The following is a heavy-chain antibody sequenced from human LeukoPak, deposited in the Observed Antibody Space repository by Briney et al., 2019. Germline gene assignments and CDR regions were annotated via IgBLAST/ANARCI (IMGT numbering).Heavy chain of an antibody. J-gene: IGHJ6*03. CDR2: INHSGST. D-gene: IGHD6-13*01. V-gene: IGHV4-34*01. CDR1: GGSFSGYY. CDR3: ARGVIAAAGIYNYYYYYYMDV. Sequence: SETLSLTCAVYGGSFSGYYWSWIRQPPGKGLEWIGEINHSGSTNYNPSLKSRVTISVDTSKNQFSLKLSSVTAADTAVYYCARGVIAAAGIYNYYYYYYMDVWGKGTTVTVSS.